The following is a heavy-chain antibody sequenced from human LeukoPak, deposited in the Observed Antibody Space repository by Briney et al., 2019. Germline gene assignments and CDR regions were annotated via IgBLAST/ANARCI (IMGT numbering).Heavy chain of an antibody. CDR1: RYTFTGYY. V-gene: IGHV1-2*02. Sequence: ASVKVSCKASRYTFTGYYMHWVRQAPGQGLEWMGWINPNSGGTNYAQKFQGRVTMTRDTSISTAYMELSRLRSDDTAVYYCARVPNALRMNRSGDWFDPWGQGTLVTVSS. CDR3: ARVPNALRMNRSGDWFDP. J-gene: IGHJ5*02. CDR2: INPNSGGT. D-gene: IGHD5-12*01.